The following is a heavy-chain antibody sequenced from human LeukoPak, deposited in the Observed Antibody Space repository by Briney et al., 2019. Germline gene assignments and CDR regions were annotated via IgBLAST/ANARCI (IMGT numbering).Heavy chain of an antibody. CDR1: GGSLSSDY. D-gene: IGHD4-11*01. CDR2: IYYSGST. J-gene: IGHJ6*03. Sequence: SETLSLTCTVSGGSLSSDYWSWIRQPPGKELECIGYIYYSGSTNYNPSLKSRVTISVDTSKNQCSLKLSSVTAADTAVYYCARDPETTVIPLGYYYYYMDVWGKGTTVTVSS. V-gene: IGHV4-59*01. CDR3: ARDPETTVIPLGYYYYYMDV.